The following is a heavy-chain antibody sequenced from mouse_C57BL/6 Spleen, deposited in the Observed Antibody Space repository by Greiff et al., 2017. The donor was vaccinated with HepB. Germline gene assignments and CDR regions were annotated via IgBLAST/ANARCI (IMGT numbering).Heavy chain of an antibody. CDR2: IYPGSGNT. CDR1: GYTFTDYY. J-gene: IGHJ4*01. Sequence: VHLVESGAELVRPGASVKLSCKASGYTFTDYYINWVKQRPGQGLEWIARIYPGSGNTYYNEKFKGKATLTAEKSSSTAYMQLSSLTSEDSAVYFCARWGDYDYDDYAMDYWGQGTSVTVSS. CDR3: ARWGDYDYDDYAMDY. D-gene: IGHD2-4*01. V-gene: IGHV1-76*01.